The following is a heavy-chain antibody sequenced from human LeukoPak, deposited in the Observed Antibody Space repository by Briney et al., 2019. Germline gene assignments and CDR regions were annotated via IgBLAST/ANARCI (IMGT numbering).Heavy chain of an antibody. CDR2: ISSGSTTI. CDR1: GFTFSTYS. Sequence: GGSLRLSCAASGFTFSTYSMTWVRQAPGKGLEWLSYISSGSTTIYYADSVKGRCTVSRDNAKSSLYLLLDSLRDEDTAVYYCARQITSHGTWGWDFIDYWGQGTLVTVSS. CDR3: ARQITSHGTWGWDFIDY. V-gene: IGHV3-48*02. D-gene: IGHD3-16*01. J-gene: IGHJ4*02.